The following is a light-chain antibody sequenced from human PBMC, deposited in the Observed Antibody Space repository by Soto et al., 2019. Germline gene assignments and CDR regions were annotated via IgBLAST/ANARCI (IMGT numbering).Light chain of an antibody. Sequence: QSVLTQPPSVSGAPGQRATISCTGSSSNIGAGYDVHWYQQLPGAAPKLLISANTNRPSGVPDRFSGSKSGTSASLAITGLQAEDEADYYCQSYDISLSVVVFGGGTKLTVL. CDR2: ANT. V-gene: IGLV1-40*01. J-gene: IGLJ2*01. CDR3: QSYDISLSVVV. CDR1: SSNIGAGYD.